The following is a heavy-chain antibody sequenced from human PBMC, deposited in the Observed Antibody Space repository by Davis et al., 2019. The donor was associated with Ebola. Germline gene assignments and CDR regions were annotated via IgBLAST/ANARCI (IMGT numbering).Heavy chain of an antibody. CDR3: ARVSSGGDFDY. D-gene: IGHD4-17*01. J-gene: IGHJ4*02. CDR1: GFTFSSYS. V-gene: IGHV3-48*01. CDR2: ISSSSSTI. Sequence: GGSLRLSCAASGFTFSSYSMNWVRQAPGKGLEWVSYISSSSSTIYYADSVKGRFNISRDNAKNTLYLQMNSLRAEDTAVYYCARVSSGGDFDYWGQGTLVTVSS.